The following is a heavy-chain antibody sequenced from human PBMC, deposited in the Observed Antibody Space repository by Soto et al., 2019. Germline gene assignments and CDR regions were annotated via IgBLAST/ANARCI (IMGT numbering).Heavy chain of an antibody. Sequence: GGSLRLSCAASGFTFSSYGMHWVRQAPGKGLEWVSVISYNGSNKYYANSVKGRFTISRDNSKNTLYLQMNSLRAEDTAVYYCAKGGYGSGSYVPVHYYYGMDVWGQGTTVTVSS. J-gene: IGHJ6*02. V-gene: IGHV3-33*06. CDR2: ISYNGSNK. CDR1: GFTFSSYG. D-gene: IGHD3-10*01. CDR3: AKGGYGSGSYVPVHYYYGMDV.